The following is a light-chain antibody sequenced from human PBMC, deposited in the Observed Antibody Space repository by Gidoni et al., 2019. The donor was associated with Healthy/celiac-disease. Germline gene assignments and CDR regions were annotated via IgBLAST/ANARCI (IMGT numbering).Light chain of an antibody. CDR2: DVS. V-gene: IGLV2-14*03. CDR1: SSDVGGYNY. Sequence: SALTQPASVSGSPGQSITISCTGTSSDVGGYNYGSWYQQHPGKAPKLMIYDVSNRPSGVSNRFSGSKSGNTASLTISGLQAEDEADYYCSSYTSSSTLIFGTGTKVTVL. CDR3: SSYTSSSTLI. J-gene: IGLJ1*01.